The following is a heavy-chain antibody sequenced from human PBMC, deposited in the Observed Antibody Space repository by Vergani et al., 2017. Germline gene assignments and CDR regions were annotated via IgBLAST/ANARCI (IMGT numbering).Heavy chain of an antibody. J-gene: IGHJ5*02. D-gene: IGHD1-14*01. CDR1: GFTFNQYG. CDR3: ARDLRLLYNRFDP. V-gene: IGHV3-33*01. CDR2: TWYDGNNK. Sequence: QVQSVESGGGVVQPGRSLRLSCAASGFTFNQYGMHWVRKAPGKGLEWVAVTWYDGNNKQYAYSVKGRFTISRDNSKSTMYLQMNSLRDEDTGVYYCARDLRLLYNRFDPWGQGTLVTVSS.